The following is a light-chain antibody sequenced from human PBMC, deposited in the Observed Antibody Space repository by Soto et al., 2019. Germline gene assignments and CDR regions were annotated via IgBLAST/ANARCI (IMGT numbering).Light chain of an antibody. CDR2: AAS. J-gene: IGKJ4*01. Sequence: DIQMTQSPSSLSASVGDRVTITCRASQGIRDALGWYQQKPGKAPKRLIYAASSLQSGVPSRFSGSGSGTEFTLTISSLQSEDFAVYYCQQYNSWPLTFGGGTKVEIK. CDR1: QGIRDA. V-gene: IGKV1-17*01. CDR3: QQYNSWPLT.